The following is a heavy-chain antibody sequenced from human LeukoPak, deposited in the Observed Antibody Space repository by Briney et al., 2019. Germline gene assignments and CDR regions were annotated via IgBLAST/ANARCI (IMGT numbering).Heavy chain of an antibody. J-gene: IGHJ4*02. CDR3: TRVRGYSYGYGDY. CDR1: GFTFGDYA. V-gene: IGHV3-49*04. CDR2: IRSKAYGGTT. Sequence: GGSLRLSCTASGFTFGDYAMSWVRQAPGKGLEWVGFIRSKAYGGTTEYAASVKGRFTISRDDSKSIAYLQMNSLKTEDTAVYYCTRVRGYSYGYGDYWGQGTLVTVSS. D-gene: IGHD5-18*01.